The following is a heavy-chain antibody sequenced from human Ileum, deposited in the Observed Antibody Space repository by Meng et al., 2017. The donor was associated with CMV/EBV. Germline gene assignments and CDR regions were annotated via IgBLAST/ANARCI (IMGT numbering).Heavy chain of an antibody. CDR3: ARRLITMVRGVIADDY. V-gene: IGHV1-18*01. CDR2: ISAYNGNK. CDR1: GYTFTSYG. J-gene: IGHJ4*02. Sequence: ASVKVSCKASGYTFTSYGISWVRQAPGQGLEWMGWISAYNGNKNYAQKLQGRVTMTTDTSTSTAYMELRSLRSDDTAVYYCARRLITMVRGVIADDYWGQGTLVTVSS. D-gene: IGHD3-10*01.